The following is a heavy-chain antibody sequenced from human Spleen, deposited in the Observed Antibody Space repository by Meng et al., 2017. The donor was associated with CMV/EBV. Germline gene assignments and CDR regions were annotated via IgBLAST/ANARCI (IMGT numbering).Heavy chain of an antibody. D-gene: IGHD5-12*01. CDR1: GGTFSSYS. V-gene: IGHV1-69*06. CDR2: IIPKFGTA. J-gene: IGHJ4*02. Sequence: QVSCKESGGTFSSYSFTWVRQAPGQGLEWIGGIIPKFGTADFAQKFQGRVTITSDKSTSTVYMEVRSLRSEDTAVYYCAVHGGYFSSWGQGTLVTVS. CDR3: AVHGGYFSS.